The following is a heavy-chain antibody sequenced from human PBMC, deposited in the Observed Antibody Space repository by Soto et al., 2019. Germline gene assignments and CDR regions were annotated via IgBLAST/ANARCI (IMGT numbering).Heavy chain of an antibody. V-gene: IGHV3-48*01. CDR3: ARSPEYDFWSGGYFDY. CDR2: IRRHTSVT. J-gene: IGHJ4*02. Sequence: GGSLRLSCAAFGLTLSTSSMNWVRQAPGRGLEWISYIRRHTSVTAYADSVKGRFTISRDTSKNQFSLKLSSVTAADTAVYYCARSPEYDFWSGGYFDYWGQGTLVTVSS. CDR1: GLTLSTSS. D-gene: IGHD3-3*01.